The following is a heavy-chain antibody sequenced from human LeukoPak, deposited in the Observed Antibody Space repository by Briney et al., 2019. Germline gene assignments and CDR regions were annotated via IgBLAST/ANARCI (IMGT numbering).Heavy chain of an antibody. CDR1: GFTFSSYG. CDR3: AIISSSWYEDAFDI. J-gene: IGHJ3*02. CDR2: ISYDGSNK. V-gene: IGHV3-30*03. Sequence: GGSLRLSCAASGFTFSSYGMHWVRQAPGKGLEWVAVISYDGSNKYYADSVKGRFTISRDNSKNTLYLQMNSLRAEDTAVYYCAIISSSWYEDAFDIWGQGTMVTVSS. D-gene: IGHD6-13*01.